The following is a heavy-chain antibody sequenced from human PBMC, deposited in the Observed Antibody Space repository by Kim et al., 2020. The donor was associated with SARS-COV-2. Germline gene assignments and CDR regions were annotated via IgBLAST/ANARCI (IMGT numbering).Heavy chain of an antibody. D-gene: IGHD2-15*01. CDR2: VTYEGRNT. J-gene: IGHJ4*02. CDR3: VKEAAVTTVVVDYYFYF. V-gene: IGHV3-30*18. Sequence: GGSLRLSCVGSGFTFSNYGMHWVRQAPGKGLEWVGIVTYEGRNTFYAGSVEGRFTISRDNSKNTLYLKMNNLRAEDTALYYCVKEAAVTTVVVDYYFYFWGQGTLVTVSS. CDR1: GFTFSNYG.